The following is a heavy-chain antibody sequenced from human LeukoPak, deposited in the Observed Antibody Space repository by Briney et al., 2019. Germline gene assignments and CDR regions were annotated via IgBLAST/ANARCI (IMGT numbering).Heavy chain of an antibody. CDR2: ISSASSYI. Sequence: PGGSLRLSCAASGFTFSSYSMNWVRQAPGKGLEWVAFISSASSYIYYADSVEGRFTISRDNAKNSLYLQMNSLRAEDTAVYYCARDPKSYGSGSYPYFDYWGQGILVTVSS. V-gene: IGHV3-21*01. CDR1: GFTFSSYS. D-gene: IGHD3-10*01. J-gene: IGHJ4*02. CDR3: ARDPKSYGSGSYPYFDY.